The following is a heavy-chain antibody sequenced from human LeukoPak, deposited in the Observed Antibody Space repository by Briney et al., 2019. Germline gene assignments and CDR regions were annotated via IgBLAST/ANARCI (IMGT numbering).Heavy chain of an antibody. CDR1: GDSISSYY. V-gene: IGHV4-59*01. D-gene: IGHD1-26*01. J-gene: IGHJ4*02. CDR3: ARGTDVQWDY. Sequence: PSETLSLTCTVSGDSISSYYWRWVRQPPGKGLEWIGYIYYSGSTNYNPSLKSRVTISVDTSKNQFSLKLSSVTAADTAIYYCARGTDVQWDYWGQGTLVTVSS. CDR2: IYYSGST.